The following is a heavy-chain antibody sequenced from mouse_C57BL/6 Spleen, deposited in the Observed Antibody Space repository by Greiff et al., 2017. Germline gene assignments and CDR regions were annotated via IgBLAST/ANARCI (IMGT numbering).Heavy chain of an antibody. CDR3: ARCPYGYAWFAY. CDR1: GYTFTSYG. V-gene: IGHV1-81*01. D-gene: IGHD2-2*01. CDR2: IYPRSGNT. J-gene: IGHJ3*01. Sequence: QVQLQQSGAELARPGASVKLSCKASGYTFTSYGISWVKQRTGQGLEWIGEIYPRSGNTYYNEKFKGKATLTADKSSSTAYMELRSLTSEDSAVYFCARCPYGYAWFAYWGQGTLVTVSA.